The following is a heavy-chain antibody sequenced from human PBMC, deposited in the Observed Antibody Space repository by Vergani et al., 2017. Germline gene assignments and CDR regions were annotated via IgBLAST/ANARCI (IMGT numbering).Heavy chain of an antibody. CDR2: VDPEDGET. Sequence: EVQLVQSGAEVKKPGATMQISCKVSGYTFTDHYMHWVKQAPGEGLEGMGLVDPEDGETIYAEKFKVRVTIAADTSTDTAHLELSSLRSEDTAVYYCATPQTVTTGGMEVWGQGTKVIVSS. CDR1: GYTFTDHY. V-gene: IGHV1-69-2*01. D-gene: IGHD4-17*01. J-gene: IGHJ6*02. CDR3: ATPQTVTTGGMEV.